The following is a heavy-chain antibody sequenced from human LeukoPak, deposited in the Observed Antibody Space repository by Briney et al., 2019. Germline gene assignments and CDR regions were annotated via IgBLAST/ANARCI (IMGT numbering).Heavy chain of an antibody. CDR1: GFTFSSYW. CDR2: IKQDGSEK. D-gene: IGHD6-25*01. V-gene: IGHV3-7*01. Sequence: GGSLRLSCAASGFTFSSYWMSWVRQAPGKGLEWVANIKQDGSEKYYVDSVKGRFTISRDNAKNSLYLQMNSLRAEDTALYYCARDLSGSPYYYYYTDVWGSGTTVTVSS. CDR3: ARDLSGSPYYYYYTDV. J-gene: IGHJ6*03.